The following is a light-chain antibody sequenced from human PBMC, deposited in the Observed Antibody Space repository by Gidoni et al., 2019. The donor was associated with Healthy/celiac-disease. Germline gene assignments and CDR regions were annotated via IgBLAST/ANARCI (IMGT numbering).Light chain of an antibody. J-gene: IGKJ3*01. V-gene: IGKV3-11*01. CDR3: QQRSNWPPKFT. CDR2: DAS. Sequence: EIVLTQSPATLFLSPGERATLSCRASQSVSSYLAWYQQKPGQAPRLHIYDASNRATGIPARFSGSGSGTDFTLTISSLEPEDFAVYYCQQRSNWPPKFTFGPGTKVDIK. CDR1: QSVSSY.